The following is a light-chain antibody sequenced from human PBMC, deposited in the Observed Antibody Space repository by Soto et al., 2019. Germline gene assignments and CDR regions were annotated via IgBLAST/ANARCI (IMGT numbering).Light chain of an antibody. CDR3: CSYAGSSTPGV. V-gene: IGLV2-23*01. CDR2: EGS. J-gene: IGLJ3*02. CDR1: SSGVGSYNL. Sequence: QSALTQPASVSGSPGQSITISCTGTSSGVGSYNLVSWYQQHPGKAPKLMIYEGSKRPSGVSNRFSGSKSGNTASLTISGLQAEDEADYYCCSYAGSSTPGVFGGGTKVTVL.